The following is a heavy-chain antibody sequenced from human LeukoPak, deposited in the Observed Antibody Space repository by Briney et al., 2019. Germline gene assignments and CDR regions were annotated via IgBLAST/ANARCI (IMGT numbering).Heavy chain of an antibody. J-gene: IGHJ4*02. Sequence: QTGGSLRLSCVVSDFTFSFYWMTWVRQAPGKGLEWVANILPDGSQKYYVDSVKGRFTISRDNPKNSLYLQINSLRVDDTAVYYCARSLHCSSTSCYFNLDYWGQGTLVTVSS. V-gene: IGHV3-7*01. CDR3: ARSLHCSSTSCYFNLDY. D-gene: IGHD2-2*01. CDR1: DFTFSFYW. CDR2: ILPDGSQK.